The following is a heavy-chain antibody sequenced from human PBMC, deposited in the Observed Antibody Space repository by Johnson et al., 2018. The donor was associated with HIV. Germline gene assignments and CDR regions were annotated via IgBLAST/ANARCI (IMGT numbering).Heavy chain of an antibody. J-gene: IGHJ3*02. CDR3: GRESTSGGTAFDI. D-gene: IGHD2-15*01. CDR1: GFTFSNHH. CDR2: INQDGSDK. V-gene: IGHV3-7*01. Sequence: EQLVESGGGLVQPGGSLRLSCAASGFTFSNHHMTWVRQAPGQGLEWVANINQDGSDKYYVESVKGRFTISRDNAQNSLYLEMNTLRDEDTAVYYCGRESTSGGTAFDIWGQGTMVTVSS.